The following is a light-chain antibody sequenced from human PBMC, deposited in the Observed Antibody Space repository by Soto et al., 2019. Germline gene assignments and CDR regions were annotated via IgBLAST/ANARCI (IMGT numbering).Light chain of an antibody. Sequence: QSVLTQPPSVSGAPGQRLTISCTGSGSNIGAGYEVHWYQQLPGTAPKLLIYGNSNRPSGVPDRFSGSKSGTSASLAITGLQAEDEADYYCQSYDSSLSASVFGGGTKLTVL. V-gene: IGLV1-40*01. CDR1: GSNIGAGYE. CDR2: GNS. J-gene: IGLJ2*01. CDR3: QSYDSSLSASV.